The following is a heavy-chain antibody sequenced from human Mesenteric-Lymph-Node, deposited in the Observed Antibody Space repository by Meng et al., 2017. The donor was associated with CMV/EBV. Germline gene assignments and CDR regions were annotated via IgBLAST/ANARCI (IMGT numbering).Heavy chain of an antibody. CDR2: ISSSGNNV. V-gene: IGHV3-11*04. J-gene: IGHJ4*02. CDR3: ARETAGCGGDCLDY. D-gene: IGHD2-21*01. Sequence: LSLTCAVSGASISNNYWSWIRQSPGKGLEWVSYISSSGNNVYYADPVKGRFTVSKDNAKNSLYLQMNSLRAEDTAVYYCARETAGCGGDCLDYWGEGTLVTVSS. CDR1: GASISNNY.